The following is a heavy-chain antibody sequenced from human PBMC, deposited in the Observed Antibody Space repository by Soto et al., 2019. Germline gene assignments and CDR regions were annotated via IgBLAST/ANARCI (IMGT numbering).Heavy chain of an antibody. D-gene: IGHD1-26*01. CDR2: IWHDGSNK. CDR3: TRAAIKGELTVY. Sequence: GGSLGLSCAASGFTFNNYGMHWVRQAPGKGLEWVALIWHDGSNKGYADSVKGRLTISRDNSKNTLNLQMNSLRVEDTAVYYCTRAAIKGELTVYRGQGTQVTVPS. CDR1: GFTFNNYG. J-gene: IGHJ4*02. V-gene: IGHV3-33*01.